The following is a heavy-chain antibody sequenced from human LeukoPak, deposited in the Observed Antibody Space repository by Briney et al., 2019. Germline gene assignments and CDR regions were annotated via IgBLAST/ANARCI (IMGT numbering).Heavy chain of an antibody. CDR2: IKSDGSST. V-gene: IGHV3-74*01. Sequence: GGSLRLSCAASGFTFNNYWMHWVRQGPGKGLVWVSRIKSDGSSTTYADSVKGRFTISRDNAKNTLYLQMNSLRVEDTAVYYCTRGCYYDSSGPNIAFDYWGQGTLVAVSS. CDR1: GFTFNNYW. D-gene: IGHD3-22*01. CDR3: TRGCYYDSSGPNIAFDY. J-gene: IGHJ4*02.